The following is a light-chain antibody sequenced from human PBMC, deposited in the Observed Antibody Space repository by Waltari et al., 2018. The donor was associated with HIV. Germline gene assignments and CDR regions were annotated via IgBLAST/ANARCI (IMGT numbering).Light chain of an antibody. CDR1: QSVSSN. Sequence: EIVMTQSPATLSVSPGERATISCRASQSVSSNLAWYQQKPGQAPRLLIYSASGRATGIPARFSGSGSGTEFTLTISSLQSEDFAVYYCQQYNNWPPYTFGQGTKLEI. J-gene: IGKJ2*01. CDR2: SAS. CDR3: QQYNNWPPYT. V-gene: IGKV3-15*01.